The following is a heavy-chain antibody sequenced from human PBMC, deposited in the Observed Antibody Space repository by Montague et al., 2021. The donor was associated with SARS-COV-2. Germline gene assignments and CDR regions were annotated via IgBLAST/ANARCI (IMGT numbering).Heavy chain of an antibody. J-gene: IGHJ6*02. Sequence: SLRLSCAASGFTFSSYEMNWVRQAPGKGLEWVSYISSSCSTIYYADSVKGRFTISRDNAKNSLYLQMNSLRAEDTAVYYCARERIVVVYYYYGMDVWGQGTTVTVSS. V-gene: IGHV3-48*03. CDR3: ARERIVVVYYYYGMDV. CDR2: ISSSCSTI. D-gene: IGHD2-2*01. CDR1: GFTFSSYE.